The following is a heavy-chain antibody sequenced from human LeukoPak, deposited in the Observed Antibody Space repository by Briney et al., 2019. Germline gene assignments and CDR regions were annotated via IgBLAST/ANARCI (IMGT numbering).Heavy chain of an antibody. J-gene: IGHJ4*02. CDR1: GFTFSSYA. V-gene: IGHV3-23*01. CDR2: ISGSGGSK. D-gene: IGHD4/OR15-4a*01. Sequence: GGSLRLSCAASGFTFSSYAMSWVRQAPGKGLEWVSSISGSGGSKYYADSVKGRFTISRDNSKNTLYLQMDRLRAEDTAVCYCAKTRGCYPRSNDYWGQGTLVTGSS. CDR3: AKTRGCYPRSNDY.